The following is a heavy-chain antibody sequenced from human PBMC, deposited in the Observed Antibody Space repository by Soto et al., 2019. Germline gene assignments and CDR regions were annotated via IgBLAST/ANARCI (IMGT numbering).Heavy chain of an antibody. CDR3: ARRATASRYGMDV. CDR2: IYPSDSYT. CDR1: EYIFTIXC. J-gene: IGHJ6*02. D-gene: IGHD1-26*01. Sequence: LXIXCQGSEYIFTIXCSSWVRQMPGKCLEWMGRIYPSDSYTNYSPSFQGHVTISADKSISTAYLQWSSLKASDTDMYYCARRATASRYGMDVWGQATTGTVSS. V-gene: IGHV5-10-1*01.